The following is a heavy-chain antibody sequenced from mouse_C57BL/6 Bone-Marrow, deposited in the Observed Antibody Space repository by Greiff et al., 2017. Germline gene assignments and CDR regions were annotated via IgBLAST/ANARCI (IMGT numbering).Heavy chain of an antibody. CDR3: ARLGGKYFDY. CDR1: GFTFSSYG. CDR2: ISSGGSYT. V-gene: IGHV5-6*01. J-gene: IGHJ2*01. Sequence: EVKVVESGGDLVKPGGSLKLSCAASGFTFSSYGMSWVRQTPDKRLEWVATISSGGSYTYYPDSVKGRFTISRDNAKNTLYLQMSSLKSEDTAMYYCARLGGKYFDYWGQGTTLTVSS. D-gene: IGHD2-1*01.